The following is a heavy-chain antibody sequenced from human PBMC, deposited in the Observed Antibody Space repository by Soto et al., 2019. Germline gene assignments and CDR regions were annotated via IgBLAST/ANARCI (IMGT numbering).Heavy chain of an antibody. CDR1: GYTFSNYD. J-gene: IGHJ4*02. Sequence: QVQLVQSGAELKKPGASVKVSCKASGYTFSNYDMNWVRQATGQGPEWIGWVNPNNGDTGYAQKFQGRVTLTTDIYTTTAYMELTSLRSEDTAIYYYAKVSRQGSAIDFDYWGQGTLITVSS. V-gene: IGHV1-8*01. CDR2: VNPNNGDT. CDR3: AKVSRQGSAIDFDY. D-gene: IGHD3-10*01.